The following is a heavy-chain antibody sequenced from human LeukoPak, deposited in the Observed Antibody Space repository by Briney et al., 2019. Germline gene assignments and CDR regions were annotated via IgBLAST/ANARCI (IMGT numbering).Heavy chain of an antibody. CDR2: IWYDGSNK. CDR3: ARGAPDYGDYYFDY. D-gene: IGHD4-17*01. J-gene: IGHJ4*02. CDR1: GFTFSSYG. Sequence: GGSLRLSCAASGFTFSSYGMHWVRQAPGKGLEWVAVIWYDGSNKYYADSVKGRFTISRDNSKNTLYLQMNSLRAEDTAVYYCARGAPDYGDYYFDYWGRGTLVTVSS. V-gene: IGHV3-33*01.